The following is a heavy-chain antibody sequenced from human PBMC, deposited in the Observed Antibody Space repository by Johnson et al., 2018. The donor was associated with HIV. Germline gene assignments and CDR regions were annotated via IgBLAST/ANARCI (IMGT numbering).Heavy chain of an antibody. V-gene: IGHV3-11*04. Sequence: VQLVESGGGLVKPGGSQRLSCAASGFIFSDYYMTWIRQAPGKGLEWVSYISSSGSTIYYADSVKGRFTISRDNAKNPLYLQMNSLRDEDTAVYYCARFRSSNWFDAFDIWGQGTMVTVSA. J-gene: IGHJ3*02. CDR3: ARFRSSNWFDAFDI. CDR2: ISSSGSTI. CDR1: GFIFSDYY. D-gene: IGHD6-13*01.